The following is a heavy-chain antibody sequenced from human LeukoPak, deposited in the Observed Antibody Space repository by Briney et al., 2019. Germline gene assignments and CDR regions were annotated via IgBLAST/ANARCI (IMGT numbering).Heavy chain of an antibody. J-gene: IGHJ4*02. CDR3: ATGLRFLNY. CDR2: INHSGST. V-gene: IGHV4-34*01. CDR1: GGSFSGYY. Sequence: PSETLSLTCAVYGGSFSGYYWSWIRQPPGKGLEWIGEINHSGSTNYNPSLKSRVTISVDASKNQFSLKLSSVTAADTAVYYCATGLRFLNYWGQGTLVTVSS. D-gene: IGHD3-3*01.